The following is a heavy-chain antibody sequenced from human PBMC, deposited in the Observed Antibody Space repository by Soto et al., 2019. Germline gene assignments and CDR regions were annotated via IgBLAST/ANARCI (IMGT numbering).Heavy chain of an antibody. CDR2: IIPIFGTA. D-gene: IGHD3-3*01. CDR3: ARTYYDFWSGYP. Sequence: SVKVSCKASGGTFSSYAISWVRQAPGQGLEWMGGIIPIFGTANYAQKLQGRVTMTTDTSTSTAYMELRSLRSDDTAVYYCARTYYDFWSGYPWGQGTLVTVSS. J-gene: IGHJ4*02. CDR1: GGTFSSYA. V-gene: IGHV1-69*05.